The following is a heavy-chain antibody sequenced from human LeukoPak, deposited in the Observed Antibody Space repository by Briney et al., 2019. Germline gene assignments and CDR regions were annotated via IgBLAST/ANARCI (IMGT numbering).Heavy chain of an antibody. CDR3: ARLYYDILTGYLFYDY. Sequence: SETLSLTCTVSGGSINNYYWSWIRQPAGKGLEWIGRIYTSGSTNYNPSLKSRVTMSVDTSKNQFSLKLSSVTAADTAVYYCARLYYDILTGYLFYDYWGQGTLVTVSS. D-gene: IGHD3-9*01. J-gene: IGHJ4*02. CDR2: IYTSGST. CDR1: GGSINNYY. V-gene: IGHV4-4*07.